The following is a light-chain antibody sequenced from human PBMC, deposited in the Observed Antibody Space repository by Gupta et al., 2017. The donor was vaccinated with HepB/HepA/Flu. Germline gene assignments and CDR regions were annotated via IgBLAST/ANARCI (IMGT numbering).Light chain of an antibody. Sequence: EIVLTQSPATLSLSPGQRATLSCRASQSVGGYLGWYQQKPGQAPRLLIYASSNRATGIPARFSGTGSGTDYTLTISSLEPEDSALYFCQQRDKWPITFGQGTRLEIK. V-gene: IGKV3-11*01. CDR3: QQRDKWPIT. CDR1: QSVGGY. J-gene: IGKJ5*01. CDR2: ASS.